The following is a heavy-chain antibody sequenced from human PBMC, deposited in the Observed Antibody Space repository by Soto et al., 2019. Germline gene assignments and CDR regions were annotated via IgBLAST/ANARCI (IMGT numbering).Heavy chain of an antibody. D-gene: IGHD6-6*01. V-gene: IGHV1-3*01. CDR3: ARGGYSSSPRIRWGMDV. CDR1: GYTFTSYA. Sequence: ASVKVSCKASGYTFTSYAMHWVRQAPGQRLEWMGWINAGNGNTKYSQKFQGRVTITRDTSASTAYMELSSLRSEDTAVYYCARGGYSSSPRIRWGMDVWGQGTTVTVSS. J-gene: IGHJ6*02. CDR2: INAGNGNT.